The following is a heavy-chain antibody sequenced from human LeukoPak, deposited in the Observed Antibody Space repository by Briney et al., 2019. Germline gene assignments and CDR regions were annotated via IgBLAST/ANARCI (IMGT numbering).Heavy chain of an antibody. CDR1: GGSFSGYY. V-gene: IGHV4-34*01. CDR2: INHSGST. Sequence: SETLSLTCAVYGGSFSGYYWSWIRQPPGKGLEWIGEINHSGSTNYNPSLKSRVTISVDTSKNQFSLRLTSVTAADTAVYYCASQPAGSWFDPWGPGTLVTVSS. J-gene: IGHJ5*02. D-gene: IGHD1-14*01. CDR3: ASQPAGSWFDP.